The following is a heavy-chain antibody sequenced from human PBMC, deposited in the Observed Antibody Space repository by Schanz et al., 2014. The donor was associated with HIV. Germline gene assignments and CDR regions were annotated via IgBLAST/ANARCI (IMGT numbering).Heavy chain of an antibody. D-gene: IGHD3-3*01. J-gene: IGHJ6*02. CDR1: GFTFSTYA. V-gene: IGHV3-23*01. CDR2: ISGSGGST. CDR3: AKDQGYDFWSGYYNYYYMDV. Sequence: EVQLLESGGGLVQPGGSLRLSCAASGFTFSTYAMSWVRQAPGKGLQWVSGISGSGGSTYYADSVKGRFTISRDNSKNTLYLQMNSLRPEDTAVYYCAKDQGYDFWSGYYNYYYMDVWGQGTTVTVSS.